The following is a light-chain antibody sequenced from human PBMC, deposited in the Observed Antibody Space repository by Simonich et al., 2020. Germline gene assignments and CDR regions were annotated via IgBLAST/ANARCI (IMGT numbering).Light chain of an antibody. Sequence: DIVMTQTPLSLSVTPGQPASISCKSSQSLLHRDGKTYLYWYLQKPGQSPQLLIYEVSHRFSGVPDRFSGSGSGTDFTLKISRVEAEDVGVYYCMQGIHLPHTFGQGTKLEIK. CDR1: QSLLHRDGKTY. J-gene: IGKJ2*01. CDR3: MQGIHLPHT. CDR2: EVS. V-gene: IGKV2-29*03.